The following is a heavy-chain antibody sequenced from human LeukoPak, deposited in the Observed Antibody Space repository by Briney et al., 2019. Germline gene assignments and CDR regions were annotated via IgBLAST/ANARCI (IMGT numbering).Heavy chain of an antibody. CDR2: IWYDGSNK. V-gene: IGHV3-33*01. D-gene: IGHD2-2*01. CDR3: ARARLVVPAATSYIFPGYYMDV. CDR1: GFTFSSYG. Sequence: PGGSLRLSCAASGFTFSSYGMHWVRQAPGKGLEWVAVIWYDGSNKYYADSVKGRFTISRDNSKNTLYLQMNSLRAEDTAVYYCARARLVVPAATSYIFPGYYMDVWGKGTTVTVSS. J-gene: IGHJ6*03.